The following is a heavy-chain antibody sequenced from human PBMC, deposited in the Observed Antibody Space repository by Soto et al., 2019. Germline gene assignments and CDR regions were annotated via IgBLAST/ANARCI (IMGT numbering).Heavy chain of an antibody. J-gene: IGHJ3*02. V-gene: IGHV1-69*13. Sequence: GASVKVSCKASGGTFSSYAISWVRQAPGQGLEWMGGIIPIFGTANYAQKFQGRVTITADESTSTAYMELSSLRSEDTAVYYCARDRGTYDAFDIWGQGTMVTVSS. CDR1: GGTFSSYA. D-gene: IGHD3-10*01. CDR2: IIPIFGTA. CDR3: ARDRGTYDAFDI.